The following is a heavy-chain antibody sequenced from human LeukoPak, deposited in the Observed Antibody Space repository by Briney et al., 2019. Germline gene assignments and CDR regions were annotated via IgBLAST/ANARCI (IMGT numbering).Heavy chain of an antibody. Sequence: GGSLRLSCAASGFTFDDYAMHWVRQAPGKGLEWVSGISWNSGSIGYADSVKGRFTISRDNAKNSLYLQMNSLRAEDTALYYCAKGRTPLGGVSVDPFDYWGQGTLVTVSS. D-gene: IGHD3-16*02. J-gene: IGHJ4*02. CDR3: AKGRTPLGGVSVDPFDY. CDR1: GFTFDDYA. CDR2: ISWNSGSI. V-gene: IGHV3-9*01.